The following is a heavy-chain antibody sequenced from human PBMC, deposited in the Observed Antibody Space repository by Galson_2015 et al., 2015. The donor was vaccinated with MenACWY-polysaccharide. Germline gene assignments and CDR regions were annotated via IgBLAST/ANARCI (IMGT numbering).Heavy chain of an antibody. J-gene: IGHJ4*02. CDR3: AKVGPRSSWTMGIDY. V-gene: IGHV3-74*01. CDR2: ISTDGSFT. D-gene: IGHD6-13*01. Sequence: SLRLSCAGSAFTFSSYWMHWVRQVPGKGLVWVSRISTDGSFTGNADSVKGRFTISRDNAKNTLYLQMNNLRAEDTAVYYCAKVGPRSSWTMGIDYWGQGTLVTVSS. CDR1: AFTFSSYW.